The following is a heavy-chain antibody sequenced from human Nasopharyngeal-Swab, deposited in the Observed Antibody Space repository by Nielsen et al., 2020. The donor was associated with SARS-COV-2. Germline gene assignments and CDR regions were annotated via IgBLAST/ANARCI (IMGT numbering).Heavy chain of an antibody. Sequence: WIRQPPGKGLQWISYITSGNSVQYADSVKGRFTISRDNSKNTLYLQMNSLRAEDTAVYYCARGPSDHYYGSGSYDWFDPWGQGTLVTVSS. V-gene: IGHV3-69-1*01. D-gene: IGHD3-10*01. CDR3: ARGPSDHYYGSGSYDWFDP. CDR2: ITSGNSV. J-gene: IGHJ5*02.